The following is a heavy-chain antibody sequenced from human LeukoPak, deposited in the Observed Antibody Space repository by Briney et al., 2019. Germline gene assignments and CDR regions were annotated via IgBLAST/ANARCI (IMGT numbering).Heavy chain of an antibody. J-gene: IGHJ4*02. Sequence: XANIKQDGSEKYYVDSVKGRFTISRDNAKNSLYLQMNSLRAEDTAVYYCARVRYSSSPYYFDYWGQGTLVTVSS. CDR2: IKQDGSEK. D-gene: IGHD6-13*01. CDR3: ARVRYSSSPYYFDY. V-gene: IGHV3-7*04.